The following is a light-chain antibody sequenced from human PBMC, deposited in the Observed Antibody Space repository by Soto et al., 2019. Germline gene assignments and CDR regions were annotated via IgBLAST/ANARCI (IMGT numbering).Light chain of an antibody. J-gene: IGKJ5*01. CDR3: QQDYNLPIT. Sequence: EILLTQSPATLSLSPWEIATLSCGASQSVSSSYLAWYQQKPGLAPRLLIYDASSRATGIPDRFSGSGSGTDFTLTISSLQPEDFAVYYCQQDYNLPITFGQGTRLEI. CDR1: QSVSSSY. CDR2: DAS. V-gene: IGKV3D-20*01.